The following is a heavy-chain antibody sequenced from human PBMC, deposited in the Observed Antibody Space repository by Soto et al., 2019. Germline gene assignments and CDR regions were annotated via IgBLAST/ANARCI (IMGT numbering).Heavy chain of an antibody. CDR3: ARGRYCLTGRCFPNWFDS. J-gene: IGHJ5*01. D-gene: IGHD7-27*01. CDR2: IYKSATT. CDR1: GDSISNLDYF. V-gene: IGHV4-30-4*01. Sequence: SETLSLTCSVSGDSISNLDYFWAWIRQPPGQALEYIGYIYKSATTYYNPSFESRVAISIDTSKSQFSLNVTSVTAADTAVYFCARGRYCLTGRCFPNWFDSWGQGALVTVSS.